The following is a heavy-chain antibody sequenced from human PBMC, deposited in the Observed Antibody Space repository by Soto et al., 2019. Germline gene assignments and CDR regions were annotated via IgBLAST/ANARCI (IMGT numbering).Heavy chain of an antibody. J-gene: IGHJ4*02. CDR3: ARESEDLTSNFDY. V-gene: IGHV3-21*06. CDR1: GFTFTRYS. Sequence: GGSLRLSCAASGFTFTRYSMNWVRQAPGKGLEWVSSISSTTNYIYYGDSMKGRFTISRDKAKNALYLEMNSLRAEDTAVYYCARESEDLTSNFDYWGQGTLVTVSS. CDR2: ISSTTNYI.